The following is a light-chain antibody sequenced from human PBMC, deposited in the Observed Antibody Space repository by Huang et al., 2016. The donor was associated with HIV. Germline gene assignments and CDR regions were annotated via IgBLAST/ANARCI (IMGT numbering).Light chain of an antibody. CDR1: QSVNTN. Sequence: VMMSQSPATLAASPGERVTLPCGASQSVNTNLAWYQQKPGQPPRLRIDAASTRATGVPARFAGSGSGTEFTLTIDSLQSDDFAVYYCQQYNKWPPEYTFGQGTRLEIK. J-gene: IGKJ2*01. V-gene: IGKV3-15*01. CDR2: AAS. CDR3: QQYNKWPPEYT.